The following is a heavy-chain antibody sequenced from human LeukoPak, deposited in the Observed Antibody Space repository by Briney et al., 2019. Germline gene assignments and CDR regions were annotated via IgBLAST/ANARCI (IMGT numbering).Heavy chain of an antibody. V-gene: IGHV4-39*07. D-gene: IGHD6-19*01. CDR2: IYYSGST. CDR3: ARITPYSSGWYYYYYYMDV. Sequence: TSETLSLTCTVSGGSISSSSYYWGWIRQPPGKGLEWIGSIYYSGSTYYNPSLKSRVTISVDTSKNQFSLKLSSVTAADTAVYYCARITPYSSGWYYYYYYMDVWGKGTTVTVSS. J-gene: IGHJ6*03. CDR1: GGSISSSSYY.